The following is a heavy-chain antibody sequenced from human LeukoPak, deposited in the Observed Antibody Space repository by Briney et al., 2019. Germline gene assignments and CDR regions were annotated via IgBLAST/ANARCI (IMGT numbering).Heavy chain of an antibody. V-gene: IGHV3-74*01. J-gene: IGHJ6*02. CDR1: GFTFSSYW. Sequence: GGSLRLSCAASGFTFSSYWMHWVRQAPGQGLVWVSRINSDGSSTSYADSVKGRFTISRDNAKNTLYLQMNRLRAVDTAVYYCARDPKLYYYYYGMDLWGQGTRVTVSS. CDR3: ARDPKLYYYYYGMDL. CDR2: INSDGSST. D-gene: IGHD5-24*01.